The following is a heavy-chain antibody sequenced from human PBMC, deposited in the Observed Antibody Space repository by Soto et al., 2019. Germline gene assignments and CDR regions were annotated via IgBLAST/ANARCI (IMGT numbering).Heavy chain of an antibody. V-gene: IGHV4-39*01. D-gene: IGHD3-3*01. Sequence: SETLSLTCTVSGGSISSSSYYWGWIRQPPGKGLEWIGSIYYSGSTYYNPSLKSRVTISVDTSKNQFSLKLSSVTAADTAVYYCARSQYYDFWSGWYNWFDPWGQGTLVTVSS. CDR1: GGSISSSSYY. CDR3: ARSQYYDFWSGWYNWFDP. CDR2: IYYSGST. J-gene: IGHJ5*02.